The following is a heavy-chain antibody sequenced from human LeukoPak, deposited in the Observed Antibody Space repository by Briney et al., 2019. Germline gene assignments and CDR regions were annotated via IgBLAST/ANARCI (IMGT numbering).Heavy chain of an antibody. CDR2: INPSDGST. CDR1: GYTFTSYY. V-gene: IGHV1-46*01. J-gene: IGHJ4*02. D-gene: IGHD3-22*01. CDR3: ARGHDSSGYYFSGVIDY. Sequence: ASVTVSCKASGYTFTSYYMHWVRQAPGQGLEWMGIINPSDGSTTNAEKFPVRVTMTRDTSTSTVHMELSSLRSEDTAVYYCARGHDSSGYYFSGVIDYWGQGTMVTVCS.